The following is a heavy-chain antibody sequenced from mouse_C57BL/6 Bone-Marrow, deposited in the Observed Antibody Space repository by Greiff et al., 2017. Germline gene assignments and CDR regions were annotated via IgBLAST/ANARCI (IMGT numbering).Heavy chain of an antibody. CDR3: ARGGYYGVFDY. CDR2: IYPGSGNT. D-gene: IGHD1-1*01. Sequence: QVQLKESGAELVRPGASVKLSCKASGYTFTDYYINWVKQRPGQGLEWIARIYPGSGNTYYNEKFKGKATLTAEKSSSTAYMQLSSLTSEDSAVYFCARGGYYGVFDYWGQGTTLTVSS. J-gene: IGHJ2*01. V-gene: IGHV1-76*01. CDR1: GYTFTDYY.